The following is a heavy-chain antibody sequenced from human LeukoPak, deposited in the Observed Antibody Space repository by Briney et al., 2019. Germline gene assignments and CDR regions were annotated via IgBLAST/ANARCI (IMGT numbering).Heavy chain of an antibody. CDR3: ARDDYYHDSSGYYSN. CDR1: GGSISSYY. CDR2: IYTSGST. J-gene: IGHJ4*02. V-gene: IGHV4-4*07. Sequence: PSETLSLTCTVSGGSISSYYWSWIRQPAGKGLEWIGRIYTSGSTNYNPSLKSRVTMSVDTSKNQFSLKLSSVTAADTAVYYCARDDYYHDSSGYYSNWGQGTLVTVSS. D-gene: IGHD3-22*01.